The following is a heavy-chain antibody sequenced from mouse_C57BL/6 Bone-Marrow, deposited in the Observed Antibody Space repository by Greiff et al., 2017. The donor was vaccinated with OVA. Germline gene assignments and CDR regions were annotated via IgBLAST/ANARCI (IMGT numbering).Heavy chain of an antibody. J-gene: IGHJ2*01. V-gene: IGHV5-17*01. D-gene: IGHD2-12*01. CDR2: ISSGSSTI. Sequence: EVHLVESGGGLVKPGASLKLSCAASGFTFSDYGIHWVRQAPEQGLEWVAYISSGSSTIYYADTVKGRFTISRDNAKNTLFLQMTSLRTEDTAMYYCAHCYGDYWGQGTTLTVSA. CDR1: GFTFSDYG. CDR3: AHCYGDY.